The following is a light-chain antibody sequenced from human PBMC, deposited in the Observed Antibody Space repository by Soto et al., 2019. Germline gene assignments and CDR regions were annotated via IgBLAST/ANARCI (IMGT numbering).Light chain of an antibody. Sequence: DIVLTQSPATLSLSPGERATLSCRTSRTIGGVLNWYQQKPGQAPRLLIYATSNRDTDIPARFSGSGSGTEFILTISSLHPEDFAVYYCQQHHKGSITFGQGTHLEIK. CDR1: RTIGGV. CDR3: QQHHKGSIT. J-gene: IGKJ5*01. V-gene: IGKV3-11*01. CDR2: ATS.